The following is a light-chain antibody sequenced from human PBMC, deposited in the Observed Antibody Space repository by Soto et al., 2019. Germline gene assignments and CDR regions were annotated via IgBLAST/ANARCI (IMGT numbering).Light chain of an antibody. V-gene: IGKV3-11*01. Sequence: EIVLTQSPVTLSLSPGERATLSCRASQSVSSFLAWYQQRRGQAPRLLIYDASNRATGIPARFSGSGSGTDFTLTISSLEPEDFAIYYCQQRSNWPMTFGGGTKVEIE. CDR3: QQRSNWPMT. CDR2: DAS. J-gene: IGKJ4*01. CDR1: QSVSSF.